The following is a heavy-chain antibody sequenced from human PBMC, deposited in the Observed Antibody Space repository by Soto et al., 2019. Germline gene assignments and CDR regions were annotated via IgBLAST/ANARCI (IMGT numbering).Heavy chain of an antibody. CDR1: GFTFSSYS. V-gene: IGHV3-21*01. Sequence: GGSLRLSCAASGFTFSSYSMNWVRQAPGKGLEWVSSISSSSSYIYYADSVKGRFTISRDNAKNSLYLQMNSLRAEDTAVYYCARENRLEWLVYLDYWGQGTLVTVSS. D-gene: IGHD6-19*01. J-gene: IGHJ4*02. CDR3: ARENRLEWLVYLDY. CDR2: ISSSSSYI.